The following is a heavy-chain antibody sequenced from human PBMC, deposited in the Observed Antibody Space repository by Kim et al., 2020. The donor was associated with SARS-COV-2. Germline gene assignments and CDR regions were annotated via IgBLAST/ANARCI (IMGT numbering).Heavy chain of an antibody. CDR3: AREQCSGGSCHPTTWYFDL. V-gene: IGHV3-33*08. Sequence: GGSLRLSCAASGFTFSSYGMHWVRQAPGKGLEWVAVIWYDGSNKYYADSVKGRFTISRDNSKNTLYLQMNSLRAEDTAVYYCAREQCSGGSCHPTTWYFDLWGRGTLVTVSS. CDR2: IWYDGSNK. CDR1: GFTFSSYG. J-gene: IGHJ2*01. D-gene: IGHD2-15*01.